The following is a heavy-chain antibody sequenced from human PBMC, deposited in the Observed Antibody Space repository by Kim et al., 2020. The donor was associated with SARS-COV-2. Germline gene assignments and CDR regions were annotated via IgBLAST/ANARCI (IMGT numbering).Heavy chain of an antibody. V-gene: IGHV3-11*06. J-gene: IGHJ6*02. CDR3: ARVVPAAMSYYYYGMDV. Sequence: GGSLRLSCAASGFTFSDYYMSWIRQAPGKGLEWVSYISSSSSYTNYADSVKGRFTISRDNAKNSLYLQMNSLRAEDTAVYYCARVVPAAMSYYYYGMDVWGQGTTVTVSS. CDR1: GFTFSDYY. D-gene: IGHD2-2*01. CDR2: ISSSSSYT.